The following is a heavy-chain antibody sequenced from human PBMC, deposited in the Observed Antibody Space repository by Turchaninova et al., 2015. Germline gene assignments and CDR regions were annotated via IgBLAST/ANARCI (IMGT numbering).Heavy chain of an antibody. CDR1: GGSISSYY. J-gene: IGHJ4*02. CDR3: ARDRDGIDY. Sequence: QVQLQESGPGLVKPSGTLSITCTVSGGSISSYYWSWIRQPPGKGLEWIGYIYYSGSTNYNPSLKSRVTISVDTSKNQFSLKLSSVTAADTAVYYCARDRDGIDYWGQGTLVTVSS. D-gene: IGHD5-24*01. CDR2: IYYSGST. V-gene: IGHV4-59*01.